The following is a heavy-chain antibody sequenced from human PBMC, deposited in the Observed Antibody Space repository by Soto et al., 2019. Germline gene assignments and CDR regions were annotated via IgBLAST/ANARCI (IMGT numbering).Heavy chain of an antibody. CDR1: SSPINSRYY. J-gene: IGHJ4*02. CDR3: ARNHSGRNFDY. D-gene: IGHD6-19*01. V-gene: IGHV4-38-2*02. CDR2: IYHSGST. Sequence: SETLSLTCTVSSSPINSRYYWGWIRQTPGKGLEWVASIYHSGSTHYNPSLKSRATISVDTSNNQFSLRLSSVTAADTAIYYFARNHSGRNFDYWGQGTQVTVSS.